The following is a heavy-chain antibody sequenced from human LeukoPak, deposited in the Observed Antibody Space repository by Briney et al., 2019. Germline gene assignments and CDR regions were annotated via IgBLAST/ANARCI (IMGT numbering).Heavy chain of an antibody. D-gene: IGHD6-19*01. CDR3: ARRDISSGWSFDY. CDR2: IHTSGST. CDR1: GGSISIYH. Sequence: SETLSLTCTVSGGSISIYHWSWMRQPAGKGLEWIGQIHTSGSTNYNPPLKSRVTMSIDTPENQLSLTIRSVTAADTAVYYCARRDISSGWSFDYWDQGTLVTVSS. J-gene: IGHJ4*02. V-gene: IGHV4-4*07.